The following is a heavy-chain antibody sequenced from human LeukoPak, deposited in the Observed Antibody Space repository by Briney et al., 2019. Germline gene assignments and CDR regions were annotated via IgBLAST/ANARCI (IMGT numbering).Heavy chain of an antibody. Sequence: GGSLRLSCAVSRITFRNAWMSWVRQAPGKGLEWVSVIGASGADTYYSDSVKGRFTVSRDNSQNTLFLHMSSLRAEDTAVYFCARRPRDTSGYYLGAFHDWGQGTTVTVSS. CDR3: ARRPRDTSGYYLGAFHD. D-gene: IGHD3-22*01. CDR2: IGASGADT. CDR1: RITFRNAW. J-gene: IGHJ3*01. V-gene: IGHV3-23*01.